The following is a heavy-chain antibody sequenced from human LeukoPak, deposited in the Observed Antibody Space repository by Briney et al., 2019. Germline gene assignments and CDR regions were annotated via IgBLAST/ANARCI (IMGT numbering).Heavy chain of an antibody. V-gene: IGHV4-30-2*01. D-gene: IGHD3-9*01. Sequence: KPSETLSLTCAVSGGSVSSGAYSWTWIRQPPGEGLEWIGSFSHSGSTSYNPSLESRVLISADKSKNQFSLQLNSVTAADTAVYFCASFDYDILSASPRTGRSWGQGTLVTVSS. CDR1: GGSVSSGAYS. J-gene: IGHJ5*02. CDR2: FSHSGST. CDR3: ASFDYDILSASPRTGRS.